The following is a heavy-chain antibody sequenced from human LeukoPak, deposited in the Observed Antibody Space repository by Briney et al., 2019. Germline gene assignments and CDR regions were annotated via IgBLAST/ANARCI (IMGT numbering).Heavy chain of an antibody. J-gene: IGHJ4*02. V-gene: IGHV4-59*01. CDR1: DGSITNYD. Sequence: SETLSLTCTVSDGSITNYDWSWVRQPPGKGLEFIGHVHYSGTADYNPSLKSRVTISIDTSKKHFFLKLKSVTAADTAVYYCARGYGDFRVEGRYFHSWGQGTLVTVSS. CDR2: VHYSGTA. CDR3: ARGYGDFRVEGRYFHS. D-gene: IGHD4-17*01.